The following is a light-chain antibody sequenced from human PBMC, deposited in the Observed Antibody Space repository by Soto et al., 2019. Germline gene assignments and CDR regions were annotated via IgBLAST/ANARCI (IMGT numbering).Light chain of an antibody. J-gene: IGLJ3*02. V-gene: IGLV4-60*02. CDR2: LEGSGTY. CDR3: ETWDSNTRV. Sequence: QLVLTKSSSASASLGSSVKRTCTLSSGHSNYIIAWHHQQPGKAPRYLMKLEGSGTYNKGSGVPDSFSGSSSGADRYLTISNLQFEDEADYYCETWDSNTRVFGGGTKLTVL. CDR1: SGHSNYI.